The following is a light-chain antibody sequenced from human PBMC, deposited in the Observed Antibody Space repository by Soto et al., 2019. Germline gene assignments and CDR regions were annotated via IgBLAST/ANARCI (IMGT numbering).Light chain of an antibody. J-gene: IGLJ3*02. CDR2: DNN. CDR1: SSNIANNY. CDR3: GTWDSSLSAGV. V-gene: IGLV1-51*01. Sequence: QSVLTQPPSVSAASGQTVTISCSGSSSNIANNYVSWYQHLPGTAPKLLIYDNNKRPSGIPDRFSGSKSGTSATLGITGLQTGDEADYYCGTWDSSLSAGVFGGGTKLTVL.